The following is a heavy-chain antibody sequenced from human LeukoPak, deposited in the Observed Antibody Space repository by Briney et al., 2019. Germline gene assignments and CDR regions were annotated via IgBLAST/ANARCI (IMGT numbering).Heavy chain of an antibody. CDR2: INPDSGGT. Sequence: ASVKVSCKASGYTFTGYYMHWVRQAPGQGLDWMGWINPDSGGTNYAQKFQGRVTMTRDTSISTAYMELDRLTSDDTAVYYCARDGKGVGFVVWHHDYWGQGTLVTVSS. J-gene: IGHJ4*02. CDR3: ARDGKGVGFVVWHHDY. CDR1: GYTFTGYY. V-gene: IGHV1-2*02. D-gene: IGHD3-3*01.